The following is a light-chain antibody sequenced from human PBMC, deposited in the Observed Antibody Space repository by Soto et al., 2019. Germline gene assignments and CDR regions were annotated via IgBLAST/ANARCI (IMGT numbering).Light chain of an antibody. CDR3: CSYTGSYSYV. Sequence: QSALTQPHSVSGSPGQSVTISCTGTSSVVGGYSYVSWYQQHPGKAPQLIIYDVTERPSGVPDRFSGSKSGNTASLTISGLQAEDEADYYCCSYTGSYSYVFGIGTEVTVL. CDR2: DVT. CDR1: SSVVGGYSY. V-gene: IGLV2-11*01. J-gene: IGLJ1*01.